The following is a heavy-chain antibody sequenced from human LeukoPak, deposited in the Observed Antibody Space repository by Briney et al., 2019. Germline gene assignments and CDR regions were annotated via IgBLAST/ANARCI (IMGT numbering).Heavy chain of an antibody. CDR3: ARSRGGYGDYGSWFDP. CDR2: IHDSATT. D-gene: IGHD4-17*01. J-gene: IGHJ5*02. Sequence: PSETLSLTCTLSGGSLSSYYWNWIRQPPGKGLEWIASIHDSATTNHNPSLKSRVTISLDTSKNQFSLKLTSVTAADTAVYYCARSRGGYGDYGSWFDPWGQGTLVTVSS. CDR1: GGSLSSYY. V-gene: IGHV4-59*01.